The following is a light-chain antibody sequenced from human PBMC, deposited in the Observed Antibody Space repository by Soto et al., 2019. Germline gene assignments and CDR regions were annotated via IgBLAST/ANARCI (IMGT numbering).Light chain of an antibody. V-gene: IGKV3-20*01. CDR1: QSVSSSY. J-gene: IGKJ1*01. CDR3: QQYDSSPKT. CDR2: GAS. Sequence: DIVLTQSPGALSLSPGERATLSCRASQSVSSSYLAWYQQKPGRAPRLLIYGASSRATGIPDRFSGSGSGTDFTLTISRLEPEDFAVYYCQQYDSSPKTFGQGTKVDIK.